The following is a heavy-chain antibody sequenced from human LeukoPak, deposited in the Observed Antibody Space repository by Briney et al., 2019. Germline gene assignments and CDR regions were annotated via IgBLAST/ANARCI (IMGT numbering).Heavy chain of an antibody. J-gene: IGHJ5*02. V-gene: IGHV4-59*12. D-gene: IGHD6-13*01. CDR1: GGSISSYY. CDR3: ARDRRIAAAGSGWFDP. Sequence: PSETLSLTCTVSGGSISSYYWSWIRQPPGKGLEWIGYIYYSGSTNYNPSLKSRVTISVDTSKNQFSLKLSSVTAADTAVYYCARDRRIAAAGSGWFDPWGQGTLVTVSS. CDR2: IYYSGST.